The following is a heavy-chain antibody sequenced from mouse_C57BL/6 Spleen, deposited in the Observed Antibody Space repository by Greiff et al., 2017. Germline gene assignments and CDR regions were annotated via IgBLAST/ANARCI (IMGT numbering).Heavy chain of an antibody. V-gene: IGHV1-55*01. Sequence: QVHVKQPGAELVKPGASVKMSCKASGYTFTSYWITWVKQRPGQGLEWIGDIYPGSGSTNYNEKFKSKATLTVDTSSSTAYMQLSSLTSEDSAVYYCARGGTTVVSMDYWGQGTSVTVSS. CDR1: GYTFTSYW. D-gene: IGHD1-1*01. CDR2: IYPGSGST. J-gene: IGHJ4*01. CDR3: ARGGTTVVSMDY.